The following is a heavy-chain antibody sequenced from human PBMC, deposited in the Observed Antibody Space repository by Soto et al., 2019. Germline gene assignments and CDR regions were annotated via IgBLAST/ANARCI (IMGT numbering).Heavy chain of an antibody. D-gene: IGHD3-22*01. CDR1: GHTFTSYG. J-gene: IGHJ6*02. Sequence: ASVKVSCKASGHTFTSYGISWVRQAPGQGLEWMGWISAYNGNTNYAQKLQGRVTMTTDTSTSTAYMELRSLRSDDTAVYYCARATRFRVYYDTYYGMDVWGQGTTVTVSS. V-gene: IGHV1-18*01. CDR3: ARATRFRVYYDTYYGMDV. CDR2: ISAYNGNT.